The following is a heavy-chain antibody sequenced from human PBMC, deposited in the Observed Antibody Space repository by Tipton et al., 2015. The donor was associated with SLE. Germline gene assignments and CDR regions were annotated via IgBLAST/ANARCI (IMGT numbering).Heavy chain of an antibody. CDR1: GGSFNNYY. CDR3: AARIQQQLVRFYYFDY. V-gene: IGHV4-34*01. D-gene: IGHD6-13*01. CDR2: INHSGST. J-gene: IGHJ4*02. Sequence: TLSLTCAVYGGSFNNYYWSWIRQPPGKGLEWIGEINHSGSTSHNPSLKSRVTMSVDTSKNQFSLKLSSVTAADTAVYYCAARIQQQLVRFYYFDYWGQGTLVTVSS.